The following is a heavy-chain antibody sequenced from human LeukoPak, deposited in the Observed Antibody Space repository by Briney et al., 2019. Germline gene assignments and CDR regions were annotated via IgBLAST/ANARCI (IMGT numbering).Heavy chain of an antibody. V-gene: IGHV1-2*02. CDR3: ARDLAAAGTSDY. Sequence: ASVKVSCKASGYTFTSYGISWVRQAPGQGLEWMGWINPNSGGTNYAQKFQGRVTMTRDTSISTAYMELSRLRSDDTAVYYCARDLAAAGTSDYWGQGTLVTVSS. D-gene: IGHD6-13*01. CDR1: GYTFTSYG. J-gene: IGHJ4*02. CDR2: INPNSGGT.